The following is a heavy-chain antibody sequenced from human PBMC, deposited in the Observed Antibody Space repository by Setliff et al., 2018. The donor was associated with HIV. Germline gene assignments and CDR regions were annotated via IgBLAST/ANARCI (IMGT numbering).Heavy chain of an antibody. CDR1: GGSINNYF. J-gene: IGHJ6*03. CDR2: LYYTGRA. D-gene: IGHD5-12*01. CDR3: ARDGYNYKKGTSYMDV. V-gene: IGHV4-59*01. Sequence: PSETLSLTCTVSGGSINNYFWSWIRQPPGKGLEWLGCLYYTGRANYNPSLKSRLTVSVYTSKNQFSLKLSSVTAADTAVYYCARDGYNYKKGTSYMDVWGKGTTVTVSS.